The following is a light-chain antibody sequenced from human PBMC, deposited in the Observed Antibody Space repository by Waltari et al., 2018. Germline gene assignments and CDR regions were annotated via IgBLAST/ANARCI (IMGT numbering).Light chain of an antibody. CDR2: DVS. CDR3: SSQSSNDVVL. J-gene: IGLJ2*01. Sequence: QSALTQPASVSGSPGQSVTIFCAGTSNDVGGYNSVSWYQEHAGQAPSVIIYDVSDRPSGVYDRFSGATSGNTASLTIAGLQAEDEADYYCSSQSSNDVVLVGGGTKLTVL. V-gene: IGLV2-14*01. CDR1: SNDVGGYNS.